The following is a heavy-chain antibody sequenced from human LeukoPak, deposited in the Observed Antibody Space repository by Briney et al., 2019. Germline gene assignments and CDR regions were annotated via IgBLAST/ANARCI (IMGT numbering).Heavy chain of an antibody. V-gene: IGHV3-23*01. CDR2: ISGSGDYT. Sequence: GGSLRLSCAASGFTFSSYAMSWVRQAPEQGLEWVSTISGSGDYTYYADSVKGRFTISRDNSKNTLYLQMNRLSAEDTAVYYCARRIPATASGLDYWGQGTLVTVSS. J-gene: IGHJ4*02. D-gene: IGHD2-2*01. CDR3: ARRIPATASGLDY. CDR1: GFTFSSYA.